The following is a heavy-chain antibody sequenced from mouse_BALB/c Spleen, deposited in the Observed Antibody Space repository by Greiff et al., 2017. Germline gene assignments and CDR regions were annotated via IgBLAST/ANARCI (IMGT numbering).Heavy chain of an antibody. CDR3: ARGEVRQDFAY. J-gene: IGHJ2*01. Sequence: DVMLVESGGGLVQPGGSLKLSCAASGFTFSSYGMSWVRQTPDKRLELVATINSNGGSTYYPDSVKGRFTISRDNAKNTLYLQMSSLKSEDTAMYYCARGEVRQDFAYWGQGTTLTVSS. CDR2: INSNGGST. V-gene: IGHV5-6-3*01. D-gene: IGHD2-14*01. CDR1: GFTFSSYG.